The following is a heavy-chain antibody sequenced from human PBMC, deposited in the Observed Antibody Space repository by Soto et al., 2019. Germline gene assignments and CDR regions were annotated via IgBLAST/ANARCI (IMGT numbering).Heavy chain of an antibody. CDR1: GGSIISSNW. CDR3: ARVHVMVVAGSTFDY. D-gene: IGHD6-19*01. Sequence: SETLSLTCAVSGGSIISSNWWNWVRQPPGKGLEWIGEIYHSGSTYYKPSLKSRVAMSVDTSKNQFSLKLTSVTAADTAVYYCARVHVMVVAGSTFDYWGHGTLVTVSS. V-gene: IGHV4-4*02. CDR2: IYHSGST. J-gene: IGHJ4*01.